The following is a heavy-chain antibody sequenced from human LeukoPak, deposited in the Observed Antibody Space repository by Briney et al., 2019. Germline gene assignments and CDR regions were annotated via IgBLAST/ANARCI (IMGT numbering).Heavy chain of an antibody. Sequence: GGSLRLSCAASGFTFSSYEMNWIRQAPGKGLEWVANINEDESNKNYVDSVKGRFTISRDNAKNSLYLQMNNLRVEDTAAYYCVRGNWGDYWGQGTLVTVSS. CDR1: GFTFSSYE. CDR3: VRGNWGDY. V-gene: IGHV3-7*01. CDR2: INEDESNK. D-gene: IGHD7-27*01. J-gene: IGHJ4*02.